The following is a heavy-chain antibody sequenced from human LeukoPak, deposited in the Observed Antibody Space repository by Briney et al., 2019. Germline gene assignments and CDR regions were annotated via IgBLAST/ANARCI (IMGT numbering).Heavy chain of an antibody. CDR3: ARQTTPLWSGYS. D-gene: IGHD3-3*01. J-gene: IGHJ4*02. V-gene: IGHV4-39*01. Sequence: SETLSLTCTVSGGSISSSSYYWGWIRQPPGKGLEWIGSIYYSGSTYYNPSLKSRVTISVDTSKNQFSLKPSSVTAADTAVYYCARQTTPLWSGYSWGQGTLVTVSS. CDR1: GGSISSSSYY. CDR2: IYYSGST.